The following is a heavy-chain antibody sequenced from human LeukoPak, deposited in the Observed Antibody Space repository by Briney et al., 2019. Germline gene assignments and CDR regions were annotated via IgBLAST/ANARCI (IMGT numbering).Heavy chain of an antibody. V-gene: IGHV1-69*05. J-gene: IGHJ4*02. CDR1: GGTFSSYA. Sequence: VASVKVSCKASGGTFSSYAISWVRQAPGQGLEWMGGIIPIFGTANYAQKFQGRVTITTDESTSTAYMELSSLRSQDTAVYYCARDSPYYFDYWGQGTLVTVSS. CDR3: ARDSPYYFDY. CDR2: IIPIFGTA.